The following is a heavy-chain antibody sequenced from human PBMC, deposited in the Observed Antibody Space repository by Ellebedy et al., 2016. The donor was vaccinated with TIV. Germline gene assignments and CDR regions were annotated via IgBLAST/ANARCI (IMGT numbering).Heavy chain of an antibody. D-gene: IGHD4-17*01. J-gene: IGHJ4*02. CDR1: GASFSDYY. CDR3: ARGPDYAKSGY. Sequence: SETLSLTCTVYGASFSDYYWTWIRQPPGRGLEWIGEIHPSGITTYNSSLQSRVAMSVDTSKSHFSLKLGSVTAADTAVYYCARGPDYAKSGYWGQGTQVTVSS. CDR2: IHPSGIT. V-gene: IGHV4-34*01.